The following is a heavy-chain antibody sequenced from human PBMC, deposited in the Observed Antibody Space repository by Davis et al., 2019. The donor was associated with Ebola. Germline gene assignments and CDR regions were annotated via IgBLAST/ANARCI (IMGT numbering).Heavy chain of an antibody. Sequence: SETLSLTCAVYGGSFSGYYWSWIRQSPGMGLEWIGEINDSGSTNYNPSLKSRVTISVDTSKNQFSLKLSSVTAADTAVYYCARNWYFDYWGQGTLVTVSS. J-gene: IGHJ4*02. V-gene: IGHV4-34*01. CDR2: INDSGST. D-gene: IGHD1-1*01. CDR3: ARNWYFDY. CDR1: GGSFSGYY.